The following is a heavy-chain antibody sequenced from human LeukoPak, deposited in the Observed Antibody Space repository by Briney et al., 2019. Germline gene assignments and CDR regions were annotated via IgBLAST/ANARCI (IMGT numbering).Heavy chain of an antibody. CDR2: ISAYNGNT. J-gene: IGHJ4*02. CDR3: ARDRDYYGSGSYYTDY. D-gene: IGHD3-10*01. V-gene: IGHV1-18*01. Sequence: ASVKVSCKASGYTFTSYGISWVRQAPGQGLEWMGWISAYNGNTNYAQKLQGRVTMTTDTSTSTAYMELRSLRSDDTAVYCCARDRDYYGSGSYYTDYWGQGTLVTVSS. CDR1: GYTFTSYG.